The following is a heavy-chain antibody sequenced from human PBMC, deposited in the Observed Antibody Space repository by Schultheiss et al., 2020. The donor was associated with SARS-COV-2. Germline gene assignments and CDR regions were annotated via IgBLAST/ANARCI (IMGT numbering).Heavy chain of an antibody. V-gene: IGHV4-4*07. CDR3: ARGLGSGSYYYYYYYGMDV. J-gene: IGHJ6*02. CDR2: IYTSGST. D-gene: IGHD3-10*01. Sequence: SETLSLTCTVSGGSISSYYWSWIRQPAGKGLEWIGRIYTSGSTNYNPSLKSRVTMSVDTSKNQFSLKLSSVTAADTAVYYCARGLGSGSYYYYYYYGMDVWGQGTTVTVSS. CDR1: GGSISSYY.